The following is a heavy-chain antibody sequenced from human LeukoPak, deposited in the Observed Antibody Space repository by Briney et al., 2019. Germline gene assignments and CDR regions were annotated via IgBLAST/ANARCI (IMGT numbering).Heavy chain of an antibody. Sequence: ASETLSLTCTVSGGYISSYYWSWIRQPAGKGLEWIGRIYTSGSTNYNPSLKSRVTISVDKSKNQFSLKLSSVTAADTAVYYCAREGIAVAGTPSIDYWGQGTLVTVSS. CDR2: IYTSGST. D-gene: IGHD6-19*01. CDR1: GGYISSYY. V-gene: IGHV4-4*07. J-gene: IGHJ4*02. CDR3: AREGIAVAGTPSIDY.